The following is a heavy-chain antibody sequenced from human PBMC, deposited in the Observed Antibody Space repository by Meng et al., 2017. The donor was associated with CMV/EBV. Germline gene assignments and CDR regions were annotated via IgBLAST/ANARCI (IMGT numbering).Heavy chain of an antibody. CDR1: GFTFSNYP. J-gene: IGHJ6*02. CDR2: IYRGGTTP. D-gene: IGHD3-3*01. V-gene: IGHV3-23*03. CDR3: AKFIGESNFWSGYKYYGMDV. Sequence: GESLKISCAASGFTFSNYPMSWVRQAQGKGLEWVSLIYRGGTTPDYADSVKGRFTISRDNSKNTLYLQMNSLRAEDTAIYYCAKFIGESNFWSGYKYYGMDVWGQGTTVTVSS.